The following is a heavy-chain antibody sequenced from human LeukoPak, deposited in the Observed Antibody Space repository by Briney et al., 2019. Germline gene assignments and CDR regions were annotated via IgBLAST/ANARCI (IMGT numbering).Heavy chain of an antibody. CDR1: GGSISNYN. V-gene: IGHV4-4*07. J-gene: IGHJ5*02. D-gene: IGHD2-15*01. CDR3: ARDEGYCSGGSCPRNNWFDP. CDR2: ISYSGNT. Sequence: SETLSLTCTVSGGSISNYNWTRSRHPPREGLQRRGLISYSGNTNYNPSLESRVTMSVDASKNQFSLKLSSVTAADTAVYYCARDEGYCSGGSCPRNNWFDPWGQGTLVTVSS.